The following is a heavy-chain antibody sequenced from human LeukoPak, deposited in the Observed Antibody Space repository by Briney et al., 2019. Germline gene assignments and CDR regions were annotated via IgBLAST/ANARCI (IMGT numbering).Heavy chain of an antibody. CDR3: AKTLSSGWSGKYYFDY. Sequence: GGSLRLSCAVSGFTFSSCAMSWVRQAPGKGLEWVSVIDTSGSTYYADSVKGRFTIYRDNSKSRLSLQMNSLRAEDTAVYYCAKTLSSGWSGKYYFDYWGQGTLVSVSS. J-gene: IGHJ4*02. D-gene: IGHD6-19*01. CDR2: IDTSGST. V-gene: IGHV3-23*05. CDR1: GFTFSSCA.